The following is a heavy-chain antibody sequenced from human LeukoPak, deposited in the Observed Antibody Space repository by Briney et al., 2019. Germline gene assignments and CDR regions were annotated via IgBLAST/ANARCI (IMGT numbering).Heavy chain of an antibody. D-gene: IGHD3-22*01. J-gene: IGHJ4*02. CDR3: AKRGVVIRVILVGLHKEAYYFDS. V-gene: IGHV3-23*01. Sequence: GGSLRLSCAVSGITLSHYGMSWVRQAPGKGLEWVAGISDSGGRTNYADSVKGRFTISRDNPKNTLYLQMNSLRAEDTAVYFCAKRGVVIRVILVGLHKEAYYFDSWGQGALVTVSS. CDR1: GITLSHYG. CDR2: ISDSGGRT.